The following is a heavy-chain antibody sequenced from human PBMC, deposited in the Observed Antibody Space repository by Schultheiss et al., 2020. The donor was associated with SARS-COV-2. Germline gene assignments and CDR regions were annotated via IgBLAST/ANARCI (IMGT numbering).Heavy chain of an antibody. CDR3: ARIYCSSTSCDYYYGMDV. CDR1: GGSISSGGYY. J-gene: IGHJ6*02. V-gene: IGHV4-39*01. Sequence: SETLSLTCTVSGGSISSGGYYWGWIRQPPGKGLEWIGYIYYSGSTNYNPSLKSRVTISVDTSKNQFSLKLSSVTAADTAVYYCARIYCSSTSCDYYYGMDVWGQGTTVTVSS. CDR2: IYYSGST. D-gene: IGHD2-2*01.